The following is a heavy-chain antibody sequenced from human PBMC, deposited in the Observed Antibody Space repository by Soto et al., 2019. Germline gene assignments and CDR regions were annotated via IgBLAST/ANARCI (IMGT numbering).Heavy chain of an antibody. Sequence: GGSLRLSCAASGFTFSNYALHWVRQAPGKGLEWVAVIYFDGTTKYNVDSASGRFTISRDNSKKTLYLQMTSLRDEDTAVYYCARDRLCSGGSCYSGFDNWGQGTLVTVSS. V-gene: IGHV3-33*01. CDR1: GFTFSNYA. CDR3: ARDRLCSGGSCYSGFDN. J-gene: IGHJ4*02. CDR2: IYFDGTTK. D-gene: IGHD2-15*01.